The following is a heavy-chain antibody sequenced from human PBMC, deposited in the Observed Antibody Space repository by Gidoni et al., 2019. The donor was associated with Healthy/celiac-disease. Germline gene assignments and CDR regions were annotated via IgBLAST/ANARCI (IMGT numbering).Heavy chain of an antibody. V-gene: IGHV4-4*02. J-gene: IGHJ6*03. Sequence: VQLQESGSGLVKPSGTLSLTCAVSGGSITSSKWGRLVRQPPGTGLECIGEISHSGSTNYTPSIKRLVTISVAKSNHQFSLKLSFVTVAATAVYYCASDRHRVVAVSVFDYMDVWGKGTTVTVSS. D-gene: IGHD3-22*01. CDR2: ISHSGST. CDR3: ASDRHRVVAVSVFDYMDV. CDR1: GGSITSSKW.